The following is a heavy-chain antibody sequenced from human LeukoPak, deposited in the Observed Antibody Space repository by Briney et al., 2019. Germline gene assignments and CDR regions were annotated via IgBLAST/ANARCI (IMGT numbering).Heavy chain of an antibody. CDR2: KWYDGSIQ. D-gene: IGHD2-15*01. V-gene: IGHV3-33*01. Sequence: GGSLRLSCAASGFTFSSYGMHWVRQATGKGLECVAAKWYDGSIQYYADSVKGRFTVSRDNSKNTLYLKMDSLRAEDTAVYYCARAGYCSGGSCYGSDYWGQGTLVSVSS. CDR1: GFTFSSYG. CDR3: ARAGYCSGGSCYGSDY. J-gene: IGHJ4*02.